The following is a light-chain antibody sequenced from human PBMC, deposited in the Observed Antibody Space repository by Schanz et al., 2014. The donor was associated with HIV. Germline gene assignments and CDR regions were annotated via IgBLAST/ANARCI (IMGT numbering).Light chain of an antibody. J-gene: IGLJ3*02. V-gene: IGLV1-44*01. CDR3: AGWDDGLNGWV. CDR2: NTF. CDR1: SSNFRSNA. Sequence: QTVVTQPPSASGTPGQRVTISCSGSSSNFRSNAVNWYQQLPGTAPRLVIYNTFHRPSGVPDRFSGSQSGTSASLAISGLQSDDEADYYCAGWDDGLNGWVFGGGTKLTVL.